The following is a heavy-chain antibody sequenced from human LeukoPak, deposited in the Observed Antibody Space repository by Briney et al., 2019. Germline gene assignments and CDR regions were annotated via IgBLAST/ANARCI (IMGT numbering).Heavy chain of an antibody. CDR1: GFIFHDYS. D-gene: IGHD3-22*01. J-gene: IGHJ4*02. CDR3: AKGVNTISFTFDY. CDR2: ISGDGVTT. V-gene: IGHV3-43*02. Sequence: GGSLRLSCAASGFIFHDYSMHWLRQTPGKGLEWVSLISGDGVTTYYADSVKGRFTISRDNHEDSLYLQMNGLKPEDTAFYYCAKGVNTISFTFDYWGRGNLVTVSS.